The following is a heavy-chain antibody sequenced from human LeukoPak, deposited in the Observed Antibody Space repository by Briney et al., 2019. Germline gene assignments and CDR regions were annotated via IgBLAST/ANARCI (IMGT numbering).Heavy chain of an antibody. Sequence: PGGSLRLSCAASGFTFSDYYMSWIRQAPGKGLEWISFISSSGGTIHSADSVKGRFTISRDNAKDSVYLQMNSLKAEDTAVYYCARGRGYFDWRTDYWGQGTLVTVSS. J-gene: IGHJ4*02. D-gene: IGHD3-9*01. V-gene: IGHV3-11*01. CDR3: ARGRGYFDWRTDY. CDR1: GFTFSDYY. CDR2: ISSSGGTI.